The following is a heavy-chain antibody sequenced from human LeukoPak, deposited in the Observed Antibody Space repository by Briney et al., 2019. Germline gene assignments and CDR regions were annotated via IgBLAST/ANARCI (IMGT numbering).Heavy chain of an antibody. CDR3: ARGRRYFYY. Sequence: SETLSLTCTVSGGSVSSGSYYWSWIRQPPGKGLEWIGYIYYSGSTNYNPSLKSRVTISVDTSKNQFSLKLSSVTAADTAVYYCARGRRYFYYWGQGTLVTVSS. J-gene: IGHJ4*02. CDR1: GGSVSSGSYY. CDR2: IYYSGST. V-gene: IGHV4-61*01.